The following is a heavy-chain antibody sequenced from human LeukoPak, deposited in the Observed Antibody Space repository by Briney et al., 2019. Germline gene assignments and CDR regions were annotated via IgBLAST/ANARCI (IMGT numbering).Heavy chain of an antibody. D-gene: IGHD2-2*01. V-gene: IGHV1-2*02. J-gene: IGHJ6*02. CDR3: ARDPFCSSTSCYFTRYYYYGMDV. CDR1: GYTFTGYY. CDR2: INPNSGGT. Sequence: ASVKVSCKASGYTFTGYYMHWVRQAPGQGLEWMGWINPNSGGTNYAQKFQGRVTMTRDTSISTAYMELSRLRSDDTAVYYCARDPFCSSTSCYFTRYYYYGMDVWGQGTTVTVSS.